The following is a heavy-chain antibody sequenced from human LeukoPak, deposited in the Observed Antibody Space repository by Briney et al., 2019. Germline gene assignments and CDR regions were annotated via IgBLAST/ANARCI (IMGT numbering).Heavy chain of an antibody. J-gene: IGHJ4*01. Sequence: GRSLRLSCAASGFTFDDYAMHWVRQAPGKGLEWVSGISWNSGSIDYADSVKGRFTISRDNAKNSLYLQMSSLRAEDTALYYCAKAPTPKQYYYDSSGIRPSPFDYWGQGTLVTVSS. CDR3: AKAPTPKQYYYDSSGIRPSPFDY. V-gene: IGHV3-9*01. CDR1: GFTFDDYA. CDR2: ISWNSGSI. D-gene: IGHD3-22*01.